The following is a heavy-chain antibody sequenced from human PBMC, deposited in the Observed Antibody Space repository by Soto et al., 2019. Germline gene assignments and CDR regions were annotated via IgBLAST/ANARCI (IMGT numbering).Heavy chain of an antibody. Sequence: EASVKVSCKASGYTFTSYDMNWVRQATGQGLEWMGWMNPNSGNTGYAQKFQGRVTMTRNTSISTAYMELSSLRSEDTAVYYCARGGYSYGYLYYYYMDVWGKGTTVTVSS. CDR1: GYTFTSYD. CDR2: MNPNSGNT. CDR3: ARGGYSYGYLYYYYMDV. J-gene: IGHJ6*03. V-gene: IGHV1-8*01. D-gene: IGHD5-18*01.